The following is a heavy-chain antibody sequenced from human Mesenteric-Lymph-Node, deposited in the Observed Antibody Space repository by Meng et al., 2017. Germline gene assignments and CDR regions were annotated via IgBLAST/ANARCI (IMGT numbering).Heavy chain of an antibody. Sequence: GESLKISCAASGFTFSDYYMSWIRQAPGKGLEGVSYISSSGSTIYYADSVKGRFTISRDNAKNSLYLQMNSLGAEDTAVYYCAKDLGYSYGYIKGSRNDYWGQGTLVTVSS. CDR1: GFTFSDYY. V-gene: IGHV3-11*01. D-gene: IGHD5-18*01. J-gene: IGHJ4*02. CDR3: AKDLGYSYGYIKGSRNDY. CDR2: ISSSGSTI.